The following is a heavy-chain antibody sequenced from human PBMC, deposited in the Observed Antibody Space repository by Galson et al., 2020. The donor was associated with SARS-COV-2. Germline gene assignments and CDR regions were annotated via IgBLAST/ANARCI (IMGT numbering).Heavy chain of an antibody. Sequence: SETLSLTCTVSGGSISSSSYYWGWHRQPPGQGLEWSGSIYYSGSTYYNPSLKSRVTISVDTSKNQFSLKLSSVTAADSAVYYCACGSSWRTLFDYWGQGTLVTVSS. CDR3: ACGSSWRTLFDY. D-gene: IGHD6-13*01. V-gene: IGHV4-39*07. J-gene: IGHJ4*02. CDR2: IYYSGST. CDR1: GGSISSSSYY.